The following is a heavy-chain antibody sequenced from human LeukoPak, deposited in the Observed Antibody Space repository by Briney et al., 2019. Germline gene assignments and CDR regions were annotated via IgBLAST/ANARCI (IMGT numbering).Heavy chain of an antibody. Sequence: GGSLRLSCAASGFTFKTYDMSWVRQAPGEGLEWISYISTGGSSKYYADSVKGRFTISRDNAKYSLYLQMNSLRAGHTAIYYCARRWEEYFFDYWGQGTLVTVSS. CDR1: GFTFKTYD. J-gene: IGHJ4*02. V-gene: IGHV3-48*03. CDR2: ISTGGSSK. CDR3: ARRWEEYFFDY. D-gene: IGHD1-26*01.